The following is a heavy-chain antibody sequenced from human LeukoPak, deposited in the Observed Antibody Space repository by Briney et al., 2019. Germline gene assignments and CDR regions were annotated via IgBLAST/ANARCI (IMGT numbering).Heavy chain of an antibody. D-gene: IGHD3-3*01. CDR2: INPSGGST. Sequence: GASVKVSCKASGYTFTSYYMHWVRQAPGQGLEWMGIINPSGGSTSYAQKFQGRVTMTRDTSTSTVYMELSSLRSEDTAVYYCARIASSFWSGYYNQWFDPWGQGTLVTVSS. V-gene: IGHV1-46*01. J-gene: IGHJ5*02. CDR1: GYTFTSYY. CDR3: ARIASSFWSGYYNQWFDP.